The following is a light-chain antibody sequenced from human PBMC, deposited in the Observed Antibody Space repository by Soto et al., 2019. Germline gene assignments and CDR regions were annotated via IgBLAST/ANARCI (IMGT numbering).Light chain of an antibody. CDR1: SSDVGGYNY. CDR3: SSYTRSSTLV. CDR2: DVT. Sequence: QSALTQPASVSGSPGQSITISCTGTSSDVGGYNYVSWYQQHPGKAPKLVIYDVTNRPSGVSNRFSGSKSGSTASLTISGLQAEDEADYYCSSYTRSSTLVFGGGTKLTVL. V-gene: IGLV2-14*03. J-gene: IGLJ2*01.